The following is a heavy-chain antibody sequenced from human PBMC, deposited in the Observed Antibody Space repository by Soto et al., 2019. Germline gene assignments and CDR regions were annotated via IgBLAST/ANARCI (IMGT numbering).Heavy chain of an antibody. J-gene: IGHJ3*02. Sequence: GGSLRLSCAASGFNFINAWMSWVRQAPGKGLEWVGRIKSKTDGGTTDYAAPVKGRFTISRDDSKNTLYLQTNSLKTEDTAVYYCTTDARIVVVTYDGFDIWGQGTMVTVSS. D-gene: IGHD3-22*01. V-gene: IGHV3-15*01. CDR1: GFNFINAW. CDR2: IKSKTDGGTT. CDR3: TTDARIVVVTYDGFDI.